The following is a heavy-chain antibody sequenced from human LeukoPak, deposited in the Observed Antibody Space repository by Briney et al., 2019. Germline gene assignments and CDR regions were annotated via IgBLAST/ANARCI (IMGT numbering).Heavy chain of an antibody. Sequence: ASVKVSCEASGYTFTSYGISWVRQAPGQGLEWMGGISAYNGNTNYAQKLQGRVTMTTDTSTSTAYMELRSLRSDDTAVYYCARQGTSYGDYVDPYYYMDVWGKGTTVTVSS. J-gene: IGHJ6*03. CDR2: ISAYNGNT. V-gene: IGHV1-18*01. CDR1: GYTFTSYG. CDR3: ARQGTSYGDYVDPYYYMDV. D-gene: IGHD4-17*01.